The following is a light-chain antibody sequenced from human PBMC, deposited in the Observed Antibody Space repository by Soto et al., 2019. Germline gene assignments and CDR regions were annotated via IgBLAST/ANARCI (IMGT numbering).Light chain of an antibody. CDR2: EAS. V-gene: IGKV1-5*01. CDR1: QSISTW. J-gene: IGKJ1*01. CDR3: QQYNIYPWT. Sequence: DIQMTQSPSTLSTSVGDRVTITCRASQSISTWLAWYQQKAGKAPNLLIFEASTLENGVSSRFSGSGSGTEFTLTISSLQPDDIATYYCQQYNIYPWTFGQGTKVEIK.